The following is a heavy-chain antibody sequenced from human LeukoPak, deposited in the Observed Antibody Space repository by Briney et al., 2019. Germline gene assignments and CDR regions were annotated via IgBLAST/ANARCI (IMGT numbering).Heavy chain of an antibody. J-gene: IGHJ4*02. Sequence: GGSLRLSCTASGFTFGDYAMSWVRQAPGKGLERVGFIRSKAYGGTTEYAASVKGRFTISRDDSKSIAYLQMNSLKTEDTAVYYCTRGILWFGEFLDYWGQGTLVTVSS. D-gene: IGHD3-10*01. CDR1: GFTFGDYA. CDR3: TRGILWFGEFLDY. V-gene: IGHV3-49*04. CDR2: IRSKAYGGTT.